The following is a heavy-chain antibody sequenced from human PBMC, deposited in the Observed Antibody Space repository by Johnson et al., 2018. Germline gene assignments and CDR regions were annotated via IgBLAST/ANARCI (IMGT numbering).Heavy chain of an antibody. D-gene: IGHD6-13*01. CDR3: ARDSGITAAEDY. CDR1: GFTFSNYA. J-gene: IGHJ4*02. Sequence: VQLVESGGGLVQPGGSVRLSCAASGFTFSNYAMSWVRQAPGKGLEWVSAISGIGGSKYYADSVNGRFSISRDNSKNTLYLQMNSLRDEDTAVYYCARDSGITAAEDYWGQGTLVTVSS. V-gene: IGHV3-23*04. CDR2: ISGIGGSK.